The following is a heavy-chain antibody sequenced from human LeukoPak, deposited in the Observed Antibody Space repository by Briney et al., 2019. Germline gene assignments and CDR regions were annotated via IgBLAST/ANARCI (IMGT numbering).Heavy chain of an antibody. Sequence: SETLSLTCTVSGGSISSYYWSWIRQPPGKGLEWIGYIYYTGSTNYNPSLKSRVTISVDTSKNQFSLKMSSVTAADTAVYYCARADDWNSDGWFDPWGQGTLVTVSS. J-gene: IGHJ5*02. CDR3: ARADDWNSDGWFDP. D-gene: IGHD1-7*01. V-gene: IGHV4-59*01. CDR1: GGSISSYY. CDR2: IYYTGST.